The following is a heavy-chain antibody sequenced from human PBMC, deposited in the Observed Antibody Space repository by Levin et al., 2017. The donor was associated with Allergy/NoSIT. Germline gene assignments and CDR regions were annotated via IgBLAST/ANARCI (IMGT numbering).Heavy chain of an antibody. V-gene: IGHV1-8*01. CDR3: ARGGRCSSTSCYRSCDY. J-gene: IGHJ4*02. Sequence: GESLKISCKASGYTFTSHDINWVRQATGQGLEWMGWMNPNSGNTGYAQKFQGRVTMTRNTSISTAYVELSSLRSEDTAVYYCARGGRCSSTSCYRSCDYWGQGTLVTVSS. CDR2: MNPNSGNT. CDR1: GYTFTSHD. D-gene: IGHD2-2*01.